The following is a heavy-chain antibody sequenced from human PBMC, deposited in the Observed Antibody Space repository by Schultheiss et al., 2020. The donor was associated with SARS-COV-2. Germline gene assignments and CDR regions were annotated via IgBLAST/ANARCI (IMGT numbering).Heavy chain of an antibody. J-gene: IGHJ6*02. D-gene: IGHD6-13*01. CDR2: IYYSGST. Sequence: SETLSLTCAVSGYSISSGYFWAWIRQPPGKGLEWIGYIYYSGSTNYNPSLKSRVTISVDTSKNQFSLKLSSVTAADTAVYYCARDYRDSSSWYYYYGMDVWGQGTTVTVSS. CDR1: GYSISSGYF. V-gene: IGHV4-38-2*02. CDR3: ARDYRDSSSWYYYYGMDV.